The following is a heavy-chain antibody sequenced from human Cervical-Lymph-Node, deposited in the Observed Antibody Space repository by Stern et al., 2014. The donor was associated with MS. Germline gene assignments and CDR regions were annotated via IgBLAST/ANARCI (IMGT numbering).Heavy chain of an antibody. J-gene: IGHJ4*02. CDR3: ARDPITMVRGVIY. CDR1: GFTFSSYS. Sequence: EEQLVVSGGGLVTPGGSLRLSCAASGFTFSSYSMNWVRQAPGKGLEWVSSISSSSSYIYYADSVKGRFTISRDNAKNSLYLQMNSLRAEDTAVYYCARDPITMVRGVIYWGQGTLVTVSS. D-gene: IGHD3-10*01. V-gene: IGHV3-21*01. CDR2: ISSSSSYI.